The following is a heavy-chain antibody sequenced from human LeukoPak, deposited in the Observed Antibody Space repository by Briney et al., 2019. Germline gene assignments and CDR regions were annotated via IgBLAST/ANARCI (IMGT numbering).Heavy chain of an antibody. D-gene: IGHD5-24*01. CDR1: GVSLSSSW. CDR3: ARVLGVEMATNMTAYYFDY. CDR2: IKKEGSEK. V-gene: IGHV3-7*01. J-gene: IGHJ4*02. Sequence: TGGSLRLSCAASGVSLSSSWMSCVRHAPGEGLGWVANIKKEGSEKYYVDSVKGRFTISRDNAKNSLYLQMNSLRAEDTAVYYCARVLGVEMATNMTAYYFDYWGQGTLVTVSS.